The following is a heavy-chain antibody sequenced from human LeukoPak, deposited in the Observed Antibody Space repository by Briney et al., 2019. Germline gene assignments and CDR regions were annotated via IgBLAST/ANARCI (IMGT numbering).Heavy chain of an antibody. CDR3: ARDRWRWLQYYFDY. D-gene: IGHD5-24*01. V-gene: IGHV3-7*01. CDR1: GFTFSSYW. CDR2: IKQDGSEK. J-gene: IGHJ4*02. Sequence: GGSLSLSCAASGFTFSSYWMSWVRQAPGKGLEWVANIKQDGSEKYYVDSVKGRFTISRDNAKNSLYLQMNSLRAEDTAVYYCARDRWRWLQYYFDYWGQGTPVTVSS.